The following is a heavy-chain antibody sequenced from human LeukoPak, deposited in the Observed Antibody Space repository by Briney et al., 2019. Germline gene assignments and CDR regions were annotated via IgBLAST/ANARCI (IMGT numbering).Heavy chain of an antibody. Sequence: GGSLRLSCAASGFAFSSFDMTWVRQAPGKGLEWVTTIITSGSGTYYADSVKGRFTVSRDNSKNTVYLQMNSLTAEDTAVYYCAKPNSPTFDYWGRGTLVTVSS. CDR2: IITSGSGT. J-gene: IGHJ4*02. CDR1: GFAFSSFD. D-gene: IGHD4-23*01. V-gene: IGHV3-23*01. CDR3: AKPNSPTFDY.